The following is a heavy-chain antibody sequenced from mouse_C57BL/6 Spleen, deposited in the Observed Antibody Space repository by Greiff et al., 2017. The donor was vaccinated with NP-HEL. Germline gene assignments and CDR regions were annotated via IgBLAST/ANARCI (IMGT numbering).Heavy chain of an antibody. CDR2: IDPENGDT. V-gene: IGHV14-4*01. D-gene: IGHD1-1*01. J-gene: IGHJ2*01. Sequence: EVQLQQSGAELVRPGASVKLSCTASGFNIKDDYMHWVKQRPEQGLEWIGWIDPENGDTEYASKFQGKATITADTSSNTAYLQLSSLTSEDTAVYYCTTVPLTTVVYFDYWGQGTTLTVSS. CDR3: TTVPLTTVVYFDY. CDR1: GFNIKDDY.